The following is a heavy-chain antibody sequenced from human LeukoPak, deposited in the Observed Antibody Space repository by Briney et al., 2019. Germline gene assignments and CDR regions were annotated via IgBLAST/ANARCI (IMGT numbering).Heavy chain of an antibody. D-gene: IGHD6-13*01. Sequence: GGSLRLSCAASGFTFSNYEMNWVRQAPGKGLEWLSYITSSGRTTDYADSVKGRFTISRDNAKNSLYLQLNSLRVEDTAVYYCARERQGSNWDPFDYWGQGTLVTVSS. CDR1: GFTFSNYE. CDR2: ITSSGRTT. V-gene: IGHV3-48*03. CDR3: ARERQGSNWDPFDY. J-gene: IGHJ4*02.